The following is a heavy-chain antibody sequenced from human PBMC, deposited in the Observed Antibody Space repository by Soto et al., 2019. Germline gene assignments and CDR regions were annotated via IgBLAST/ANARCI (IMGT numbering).Heavy chain of an antibody. CDR2: ISSSSSYT. Sequence: QVQLVESGGGLVKPGGSLRLSCAASGFTFSDYYMSWIRQAPGKGLEWVSYISSSSSYTNYADSVKGRFTISRDNAKNSLCLQMNSLRAEDTAVYYCARDQLMGDIVNSWGQGTLVTVCS. CDR1: GFTFSDYY. V-gene: IGHV3-11*05. D-gene: IGHD5-12*01. J-gene: IGHJ4*02. CDR3: ARDQLMGDIVNS.